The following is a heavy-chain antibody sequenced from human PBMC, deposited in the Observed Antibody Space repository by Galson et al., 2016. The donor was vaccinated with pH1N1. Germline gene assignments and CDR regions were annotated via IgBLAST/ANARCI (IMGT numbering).Heavy chain of an antibody. D-gene: IGHD2-15*01. J-gene: IGHJ4*01. Sequence: SCAASGFTFSNYGMHWVRQAPGKGLEWVAFVQDDGTTEYYADSMKGRFTISRDNSQKTLYLQMNNLRVDDTAVYYCARDRGAPGSPPLYFFNYWGPGTLVIGSS. CDR1: GFTFSNYG. CDR3: ARDRGAPGSPPLYFFNY. CDR2: VQDDGTTE. V-gene: IGHV3-30*02.